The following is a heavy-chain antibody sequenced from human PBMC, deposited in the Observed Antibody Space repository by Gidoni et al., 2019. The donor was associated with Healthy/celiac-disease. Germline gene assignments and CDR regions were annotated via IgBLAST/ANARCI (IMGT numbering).Heavy chain of an antibody. V-gene: IGHV3-21*01. CDR2: ISSSSSYI. J-gene: IGHJ4*02. CDR1: GFTFSSYS. CDR3: ARDAGWGWTDY. Sequence: VPLVESGVGLVKPGGSLSLSCAASGFTFSSYSMNWVRQAPGKGLEWVSSISSSSSYIYYADSVKGRFTISRDNAKNSLYLQMNSLRAEETAVYYCARDAGWGWTDYWGQGTLVTVSS. D-gene: IGHD3-16*01.